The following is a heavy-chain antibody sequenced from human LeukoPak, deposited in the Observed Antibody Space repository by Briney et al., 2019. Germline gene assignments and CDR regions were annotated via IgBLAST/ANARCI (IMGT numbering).Heavy chain of an antibody. CDR3: ARDLSRGSGDYYGMDV. J-gene: IGHJ6*02. CDR1: GFTFSSYW. Sequence: GGSLRLSCAASGFTFSSYWMHWVRQAPGKGLVWVSRINSDGSSTSYADSVKGRFTISRDNSKNTLSLQMNSLRAEDTAVYYCARDLSRGSGDYYGMDVWGQGTTVTVSS. V-gene: IGHV3-74*01. CDR2: INSDGSST. D-gene: IGHD3-16*01.